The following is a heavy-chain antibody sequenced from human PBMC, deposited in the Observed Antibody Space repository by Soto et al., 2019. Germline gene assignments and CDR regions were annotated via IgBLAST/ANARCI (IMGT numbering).Heavy chain of an antibody. CDR3: ARHTPAISISDH. V-gene: IGHV4-59*05. D-gene: IGHD2-15*01. CDR2: IYYSGST. CDR1: GGSIGSYY. J-gene: IGHJ4*02. Sequence: SETLSLTCSVSGGSIGSYYWSWIRQPPGKGLEWIGSIYYSGSTYYNPSLKSRVTISVDTSKNQFSLKLSSVTAADTAVYYCARHTPAISISDHWGQGTLVTVSS.